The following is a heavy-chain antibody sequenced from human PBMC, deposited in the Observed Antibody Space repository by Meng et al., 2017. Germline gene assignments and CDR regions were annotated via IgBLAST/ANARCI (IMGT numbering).Heavy chain of an antibody. D-gene: IGHD2-15*01. Sequence: QVQLVQAWAKLKEPVASVKVSCKASGYTFTSYAMHWVRQAPGQSLEWMGWPNAGNGDTKYSQKFQGRVTITRDSSASTAYMELSSLRSEDTAVYYCARDSCTGGICYRGSFDYWAQGTLVTVSS. CDR2: PNAGNGDT. V-gene: IGHV1-3*01. CDR3: ARDSCTGGICYRGSFDY. CDR1: GYTFTSYA. J-gene: IGHJ4*02.